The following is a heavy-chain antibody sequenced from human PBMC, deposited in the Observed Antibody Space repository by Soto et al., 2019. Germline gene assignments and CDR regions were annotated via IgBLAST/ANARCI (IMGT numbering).Heavy chain of an antibody. CDR2: INHSGIT. J-gene: IGHJ4*02. Sequence: SETLSLTCTVSGGSFSGSFWTWIRQPPGKGLEWLAEINHSGITNYNPSVESRVSMSVDTSKNQFSLRLYSVTAADTAVYYCVRGPYNYNSRYFDYWGQGTRVTVSS. CDR1: GGSFSGSF. V-gene: IGHV4-34*01. D-gene: IGHD1-1*01. CDR3: VRGPYNYNSRYFDY.